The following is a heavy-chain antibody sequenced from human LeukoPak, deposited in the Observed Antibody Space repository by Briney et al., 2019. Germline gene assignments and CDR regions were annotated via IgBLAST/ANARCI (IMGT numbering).Heavy chain of an antibody. Sequence: ASVKVSCKASGYTFTSYDINWVRQATGQGLEWMGWMNPNSGNTGYAQKFQGRVTMTRNISISTAYMELSSLRSEDTAVYYCARPSYRYGGYSYWGQGTLVTVSS. CDR3: ARPSYRYGGYSY. D-gene: IGHD5-12*01. V-gene: IGHV1-8*01. CDR2: MNPNSGNT. J-gene: IGHJ4*02. CDR1: GYTFTSYD.